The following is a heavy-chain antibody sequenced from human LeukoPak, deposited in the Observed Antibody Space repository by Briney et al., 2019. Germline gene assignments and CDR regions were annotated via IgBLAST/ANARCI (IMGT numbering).Heavy chain of an antibody. J-gene: IGHJ4*02. CDR3: ARGGSYQEIDY. Sequence: SVKVSCKASGYTFTSYAMNWVRQAPGQGLEWMGGIIPIFGTANYAQKFQGRVTITADESTSTAYMELSSLRSEDTAVYYCARGGSYQEIDYWGQGTLVTVSS. V-gene: IGHV1-69*13. CDR1: GYTFTSYA. CDR2: IIPIFGTA. D-gene: IGHD1-26*01.